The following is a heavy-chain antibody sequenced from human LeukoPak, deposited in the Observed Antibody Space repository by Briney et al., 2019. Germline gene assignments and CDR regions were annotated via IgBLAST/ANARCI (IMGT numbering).Heavy chain of an antibody. CDR1: GYTFTSYG. Sequence: GASVKVSCKASGYTFTSYGISWVRQAPGQGLEWMGWISAYNGNTNYAQKLQGRVTMTTDTSTSTAYMELRSLRSDDTAVYYCARGGYCSGGSCYSPRFDPWGQGTPVTVSS. D-gene: IGHD2-15*01. CDR3: ARGGYCSGGSCYSPRFDP. J-gene: IGHJ5*02. V-gene: IGHV1-18*01. CDR2: ISAYNGNT.